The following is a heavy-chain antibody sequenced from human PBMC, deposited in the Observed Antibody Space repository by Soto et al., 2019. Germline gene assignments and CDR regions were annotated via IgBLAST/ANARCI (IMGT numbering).Heavy chain of an antibody. CDR2: IYHRGNT. CDR1: GGSISSSNW. D-gene: IGHD3-10*01. J-gene: IGHJ4*02. Sequence: QVQLQESGPGLVKPSGTLSLTCAVSGGSISSSNWWSWVRQPPGKGLEGIGEIYHRGNTNYNPSLKKRVTMEVDKSRNQFSLKLSSVTAADTAVYYCARRWGEGRVDYWGQGTLVTVSS. V-gene: IGHV4-4*02. CDR3: ARRWGEGRVDY.